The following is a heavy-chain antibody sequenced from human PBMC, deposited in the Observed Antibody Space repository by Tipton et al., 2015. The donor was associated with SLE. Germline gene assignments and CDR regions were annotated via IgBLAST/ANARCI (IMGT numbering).Heavy chain of an antibody. J-gene: IGHJ6*02. D-gene: IGHD1-1*01. Sequence: LSLTCTVSGGSISSYYWSWIRQPPGKGLEWIGYIYYSGSTNYNPSLKSRVTISVDTSKNQFSLKLSSVTAADTAVYYCARDRTYYYYGMDVWGQGTTVTVSS. CDR2: IYYSGST. CDR3: ARDRTYYYYGMDV. V-gene: IGHV4-59*12. CDR1: GGSISSYY.